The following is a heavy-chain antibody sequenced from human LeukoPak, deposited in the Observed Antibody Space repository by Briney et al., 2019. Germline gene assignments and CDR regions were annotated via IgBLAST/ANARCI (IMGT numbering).Heavy chain of an antibody. CDR1: GGSISSGGYY. D-gene: IGHD3-3*01. J-gene: IGHJ4*02. CDR2: IYYSGST. V-gene: IGHV4-31*03. Sequence: PSQTLSLTCTVSGGSISSGGYYWSWIRQHPGKGLEWIGYIYYSGSTYYNPSLKRRVTISVDTSKNQFSLKLSSVTAADTAVYYCARGLGTYYDFWSGYSPYYFDYWGQGTLVTVSS. CDR3: ARGLGTYYDFWSGYSPYYFDY.